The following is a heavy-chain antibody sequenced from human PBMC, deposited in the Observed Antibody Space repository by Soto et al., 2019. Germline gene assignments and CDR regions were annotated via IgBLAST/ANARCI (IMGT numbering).Heavy chain of an antibody. CDR2: IYYSGST. Sequence: SETLSLTCTVSGGSISSGGYYWSWIRQHPGKGLEWIGYIYYSGSTYYNPSLKSRVTISVDTSKNQFSLKLSSVTAADTAVCYCAREPTSVVHKFDYWGQGTLVTVSS. D-gene: IGHD4-17*01. J-gene: IGHJ4*02. CDR3: AREPTSVVHKFDY. CDR1: GGSISSGGYY. V-gene: IGHV4-31*03.